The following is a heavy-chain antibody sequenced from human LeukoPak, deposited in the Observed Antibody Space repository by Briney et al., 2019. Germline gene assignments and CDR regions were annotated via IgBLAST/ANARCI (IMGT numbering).Heavy chain of an antibody. CDR3: AKLGRMVVTRGYFDY. CDR2: ISGSGGST. Sequence: PGASLRLSCAASGFTFSSYAMSWVRQAPGKGLEWVSAISGSGGSTYYADSVKGRFTISRDNSKNTLYLQMNSLRAEDTAVYYCAKLGRMVVTRGYFDYWGQGTLVTVSS. CDR1: GFTFSSYA. J-gene: IGHJ4*02. D-gene: IGHD4-23*01. V-gene: IGHV3-23*01.